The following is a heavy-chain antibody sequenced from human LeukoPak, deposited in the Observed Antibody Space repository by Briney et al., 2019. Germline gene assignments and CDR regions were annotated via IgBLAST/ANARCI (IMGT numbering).Heavy chain of an antibody. CDR1: GCTFSSYS. Sequence: PGGSLRLSCAASGCTFSSYSMNWVRQAPGKGLEWVSYISRSSSNIYCPDSVKGRFTISRDNAKNFLYLQMNSLRDEDTAMYYCARDNFDAFDIWGQGTMVTVSS. CDR2: ISRSSSNI. V-gene: IGHV3-48*02. CDR3: ARDNFDAFDI. J-gene: IGHJ3*02. D-gene: IGHD1-20*01.